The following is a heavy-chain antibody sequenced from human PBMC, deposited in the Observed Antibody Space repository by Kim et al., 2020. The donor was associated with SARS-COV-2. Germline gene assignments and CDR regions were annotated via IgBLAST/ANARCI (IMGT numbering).Heavy chain of an antibody. Sequence: ASVKVSCKASGYTFTSYAMNWVRQAPGQGLDWMGWINTNTGNQTYAHGFTGRLVFSLDTPVTTAYLQISNLTTEDTAVYYCVKGASSTSDIWVQGTMVTV. V-gene: IGHV7-4-1*02. D-gene: IGHD1-26*01. CDR2: INTNTGNQ. CDR3: VKGASSTSDI. CDR1: GYTFTSYA. J-gene: IGHJ3*02.